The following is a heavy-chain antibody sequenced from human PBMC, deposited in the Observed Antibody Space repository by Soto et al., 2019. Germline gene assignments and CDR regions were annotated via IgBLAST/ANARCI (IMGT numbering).Heavy chain of an antibody. CDR3: ARARIQLWPLNY. J-gene: IGHJ4*02. CDR2: INPSGGST. Sequence: GASVKVSCKASGYTFTSYYMHRVRQAPGQGLEWMGIINPSGGSTSYAQKFQGRVTMTRDTSTSTVYMELSSLRSEDTAVYYCARARIQLWPLNYWGQGTLVTVSS. CDR1: GYTFTSYY. V-gene: IGHV1-46*01. D-gene: IGHD5-18*01.